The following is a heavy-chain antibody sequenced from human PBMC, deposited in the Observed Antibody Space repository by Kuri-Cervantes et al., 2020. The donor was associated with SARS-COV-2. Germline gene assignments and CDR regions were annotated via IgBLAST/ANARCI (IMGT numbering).Heavy chain of an antibody. D-gene: IGHD3-16*01. CDR2: IIPIFGTA. Sequence: SVKVSCKASGGTFSSYAISWVRQAPGQGLEWMGGIIPIFGTANYAQKFQGRVTITTDESTSTAYMELSSLSSEDTAVYYCARDSPFWDYVWGKRFDPWGQGTLVTVSS. CDR3: ARDSPFWDYVWGKRFDP. V-gene: IGHV1-69*05. CDR1: GGTFSSYA. J-gene: IGHJ5*02.